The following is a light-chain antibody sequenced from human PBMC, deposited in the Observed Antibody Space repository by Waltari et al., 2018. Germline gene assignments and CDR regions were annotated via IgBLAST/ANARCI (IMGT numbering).Light chain of an antibody. CDR1: QSVSRH. CDR2: DAS. J-gene: IGKJ4*01. Sequence: EIVLTQSPATLSLSPGESVTLSCRASQSVSRHLAWYQQRPGQAPRLLIYDASNRVPGIPARFSGSGSGTDFTLTISSLEPEDFAVYYCQQRSTWPSLTFGGGTKVGIK. CDR3: QQRSTWPSLT. V-gene: IGKV3-11*01.